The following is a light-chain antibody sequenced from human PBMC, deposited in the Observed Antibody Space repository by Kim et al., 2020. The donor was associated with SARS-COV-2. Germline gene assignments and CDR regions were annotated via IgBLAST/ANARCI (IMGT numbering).Light chain of an antibody. V-gene: IGLV2-8*01. CDR2: EVS. CDR1: SSDVGGYNS. J-gene: IGLJ3*02. Sequence: QSALTQPPSASGSPGQSVTISCTGTSSDVGGYNSVSWYQQHPGKAPKLMIYEVSKRPSGVPDRFSGSKSGNTASLTVSGLQAEDEADYYCSSYAGSNTWVFGGGTQLTVL. CDR3: SSYAGSNTWV.